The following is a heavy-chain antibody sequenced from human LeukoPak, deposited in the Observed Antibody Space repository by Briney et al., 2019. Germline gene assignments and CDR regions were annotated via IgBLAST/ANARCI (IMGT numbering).Heavy chain of an antibody. CDR1: GYTFTGYY. D-gene: IGHD2-21*01. V-gene: IGHV1-2*02. CDR3: ARASTPRVIASFDY. CDR2: INPNSGGT. J-gene: IGHJ4*02. Sequence: ASVKVSCKASGYTFTGYYMHWVRQAPGQGLEWMGWINPNSGGTNYARKFQGRVTMTRDTSISTAYMELSRLRSDDTAVYYCARASTPRVIASFDYWGQGSLVTVSS.